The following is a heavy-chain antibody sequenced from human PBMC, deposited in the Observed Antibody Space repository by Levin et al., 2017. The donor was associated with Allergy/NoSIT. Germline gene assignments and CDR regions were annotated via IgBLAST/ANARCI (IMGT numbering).Heavy chain of an antibody. CDR3: ASWAMYHYDRSAFDYFYYAMDV. D-gene: IGHD3-22*01. CDR2: ISAGGNYI. CDR1: GILFSSYD. V-gene: IGHV3-21*01. J-gene: IGHJ6*02. Sequence: GESLKISCAASGILFSSYDMNWVRQAPGKGLEWVSSISAGGNYIYYADSVKGRFTISRDNAKNSFFLQMNSLRAEDTDVYYCASWAMYHYDRSAFDYFYYAMDVWGQGTTVTVSS.